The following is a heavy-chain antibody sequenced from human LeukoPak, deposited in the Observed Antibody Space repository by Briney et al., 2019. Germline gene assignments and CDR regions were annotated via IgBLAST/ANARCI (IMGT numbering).Heavy chain of an antibody. CDR1: GYTFTSYY. CDR3: ARDCIGCHGFDY. V-gene: IGHV1-46*01. CDR2: INPSGGST. D-gene: IGHD2-15*01. J-gene: IGHJ4*02. Sequence: ASVKVSCKASGYTFTSYYMHWVRQAPGQGLEWMGIINPSGGSTSYAQKFQGRVTMTRDTSTNTAYMELRSLRPDDTAVYYCARDCIGCHGFDYWGQGTLVTVSS.